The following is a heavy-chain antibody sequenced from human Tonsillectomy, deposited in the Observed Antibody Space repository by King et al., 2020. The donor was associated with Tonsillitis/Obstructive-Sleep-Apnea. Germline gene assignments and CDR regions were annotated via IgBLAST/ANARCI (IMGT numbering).Heavy chain of an antibody. CDR1: GGSFSGYH. D-gene: IGHD2-2*01. Sequence: VQLPQWGAEVVKPSETLSLTCAVYGGSFSGYHWNWIRQPPGKGLEWIGEIIHSGSTNYNPSLKSRVSMSVDTSRNQFSLQLSAVTAADTALYYCARGPIVVVPATKVFYMDVWGKGTTVTVSS. CDR2: IIHSGST. V-gene: IGHV4-34*01. J-gene: IGHJ6*03. CDR3: ARGPIVVVPATKVFYMDV.